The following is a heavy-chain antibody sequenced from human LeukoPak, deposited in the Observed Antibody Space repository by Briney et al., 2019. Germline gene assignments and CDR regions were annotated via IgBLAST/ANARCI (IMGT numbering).Heavy chain of an antibody. CDR1: KFTFRTYN. CDR2: ITRSSPYIYYADSV. J-gene: IGHJ4*02. CDR3: AKDVGYCSGGSCYYFDY. Sequence: PGGSLRLSCAASKFTFRTYNINWVRQAPGKGLEWVSSITRSSPYIYYADSVYYADSVKGRFTISRDNSKNTLYLQMNSLRAEDTAVYYCAKDVGYCSGGSCYYFDYWGQGTLVTVSS. D-gene: IGHD2-15*01. V-gene: IGHV3-21*01.